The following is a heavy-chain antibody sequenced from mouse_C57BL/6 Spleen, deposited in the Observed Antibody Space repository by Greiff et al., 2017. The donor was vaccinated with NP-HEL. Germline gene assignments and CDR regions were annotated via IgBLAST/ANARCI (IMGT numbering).Heavy chain of an antibody. CDR2: ISYDGSN. D-gene: IGHD1-1*01. CDR1: GYSITSGYY. CDR3: AAAGYYGSSPWFAY. J-gene: IGHJ3*01. V-gene: IGHV3-6*01. Sequence: EVHLVESGPGLVKPSQSLSLTCSVTGYSITSGYYWNWIRQFPGNKLEWMGYISYDGSNNYNPSLKNRISITRDTSKNQFFLKLNSVTTEDTATYYCAAAGYYGSSPWFAYWGQGTLVTVSA.